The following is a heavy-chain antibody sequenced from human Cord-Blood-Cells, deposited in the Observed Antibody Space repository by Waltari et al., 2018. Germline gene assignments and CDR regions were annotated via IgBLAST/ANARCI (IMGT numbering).Heavy chain of an antibody. J-gene: IGHJ4*02. D-gene: IGHD3-10*01. CDR3: ARDEGETMVRGGSSFDY. CDR1: GYSISSGYY. V-gene: IGHV4-38-2*02. Sequence: QVQLQESGPGLVKPSETLSLTCAVSGYSISSGYYWGWLRQPPGKGLEWIGSIYHSGSTYYNPSLKSRVTISVDTSKNQFSLKLSSVTAADTAVYYCARDEGETMVRGGSSFDYWGQGTLVTVSS. CDR2: IYHSGST.